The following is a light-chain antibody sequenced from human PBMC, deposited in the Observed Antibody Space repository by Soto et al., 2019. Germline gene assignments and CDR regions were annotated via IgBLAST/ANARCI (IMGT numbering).Light chain of an antibody. J-gene: IGKJ4*01. CDR2: DAS. V-gene: IGKV3-15*01. Sequence: EIEMTQSTSTLSVSPGERVTLSWGASQSAISNLAWYQQKPGQTPRLLIYDASTRATDIPARFSGSGYGTDFNLTISSLLSEDFAVYYCHQYYKWPLTFGGGTKVDIK. CDR1: QSAISN. CDR3: HQYYKWPLT.